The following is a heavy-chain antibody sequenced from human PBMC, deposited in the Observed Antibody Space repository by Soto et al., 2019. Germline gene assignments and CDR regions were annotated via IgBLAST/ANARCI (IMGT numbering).Heavy chain of an antibody. V-gene: IGHV5-51*01. Sequence: VESLKISCNGSGYSFTSYWIGWVRQMPGKGLEWMGIIYPGDSDTRYSPSFQGQVTISADKSISTAYLQWSSLKASDTAMYYCARRSGVAVAGWDYWGQGTLVTVSS. J-gene: IGHJ4*02. D-gene: IGHD6-19*01. CDR1: GYSFTSYW. CDR2: IYPGDSDT. CDR3: ARRSGVAVAGWDY.